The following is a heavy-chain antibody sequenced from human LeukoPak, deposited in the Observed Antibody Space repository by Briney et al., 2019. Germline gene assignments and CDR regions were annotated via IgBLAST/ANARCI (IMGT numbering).Heavy chain of an antibody. V-gene: IGHV4-38-2*01. D-gene: IGHD3-22*01. CDR2: IYHSGST. CDR3: ARAPTYYYDSSGYYSRDDAFDI. Sequence: PSETLSLTCAVSGYSISSGYYWGWIRQPPGKGLEWIGSIYHSGSTYYNPSLKKRVTISVDTSKNQFSLKLSSVTAADTAVYYCARAPTYYYDSSGYYSRDDAFDIWGQGTMVTVSS. J-gene: IGHJ3*02. CDR1: GYSISSGYY.